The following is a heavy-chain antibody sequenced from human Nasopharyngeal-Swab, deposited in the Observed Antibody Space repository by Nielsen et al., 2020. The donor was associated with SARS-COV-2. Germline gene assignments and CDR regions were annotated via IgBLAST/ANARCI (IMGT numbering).Heavy chain of an antibody. CDR1: GGSFSGYY. D-gene: IGHD5-18*01. Sequence: SEPMSLTCAVSGGSFSGYYWSWIRQPPGKGLERIGEINHSGNTKYNPSLKSRVTLSVDTSKNQFSLTLSSVTAADTAVYYCARGGSTPMIISYWGQGTLSTVSS. J-gene: IGHJ4*02. V-gene: IGHV4-34*01. CDR2: INHSGNT. CDR3: ARGGSTPMIISY.